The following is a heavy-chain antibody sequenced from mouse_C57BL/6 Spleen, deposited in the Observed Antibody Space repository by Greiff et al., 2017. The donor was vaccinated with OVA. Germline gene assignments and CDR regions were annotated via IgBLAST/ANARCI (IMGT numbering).Heavy chain of an antibody. CDR3: ARGDSNHEDYAMDY. V-gene: IGHV14-3*01. CDR1: GFNIKNTY. J-gene: IGHJ4*01. D-gene: IGHD2-5*01. Sequence: EVMLVESVAELVRPGASVKLSCTASGFNIKNTYMHWVKQRPEQGLEWIGRIDPANGNTKYAPKFQGKAPITADTSSNTAYLQLSSLTSENTAIYYCARGDSNHEDYAMDYWGQGTSVTVSS. CDR2: IDPANGNT.